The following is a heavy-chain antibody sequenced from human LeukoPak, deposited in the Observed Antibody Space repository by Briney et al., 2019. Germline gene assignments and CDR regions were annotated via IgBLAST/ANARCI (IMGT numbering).Heavy chain of an antibody. CDR2: IYYSGST. Sequence: SETLSLTCTVSGGSISSSSYYWGWIRQPPGKGLEWIGSIYYSGSTNYNPSLKSRVTISVDTSKNQFSLKLSSVTAADTAVYYCARGNLKWELGSGVPYYYYYMDVWGKGTTVTVSS. CDR1: GGSISSSSYY. D-gene: IGHD1-26*01. J-gene: IGHJ6*03. V-gene: IGHV4-39*07. CDR3: ARGNLKWELGSGVPYYYYYMDV.